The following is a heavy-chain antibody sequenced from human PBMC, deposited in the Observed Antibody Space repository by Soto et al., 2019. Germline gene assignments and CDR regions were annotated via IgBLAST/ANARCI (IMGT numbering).Heavy chain of an antibody. D-gene: IGHD2-2*01. V-gene: IGHV3-33*01. CDR2: IWFDGSKE. J-gene: IGHJ5*01. CDR3: ARAVPAAKGWFDS. Sequence: QVELVESGGGVVQPGGSLRLACAASGFTFSSYGMHWVRQAPGKGLEWVAVIWFDGSKEFYAASVEGRFTISRDNSKNMVYLEMNSPRDVDTAAYYCARAVPAAKGWFDSWGQGTLVTVSS. CDR1: GFTFSSYG.